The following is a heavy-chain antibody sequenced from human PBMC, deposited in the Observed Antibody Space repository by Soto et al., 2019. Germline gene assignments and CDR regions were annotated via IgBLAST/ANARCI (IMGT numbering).Heavy chain of an antibody. Sequence: EVQLVETGGGLIQPGGSLRLSCAVSGFTVGGTYMTWVRQAPGKGLEWVSLVYSGGTTLYADSVKGRFTISRDTSRNTLYLQMNNLSAEDTAVYYCARGDSSLDFFDYWGQGTLVTVS. V-gene: IGHV3-53*02. J-gene: IGHJ4*02. CDR2: VYSGGTT. CDR3: ARGDSSLDFFDY. D-gene: IGHD3-22*01. CDR1: GFTVGGTY.